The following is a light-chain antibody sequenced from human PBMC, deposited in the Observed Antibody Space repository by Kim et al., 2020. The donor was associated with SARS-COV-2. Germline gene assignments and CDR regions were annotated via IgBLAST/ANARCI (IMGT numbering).Light chain of an antibody. CDR1: HAIKNY. CDR2: DAS. V-gene: IGKV1-33*01. J-gene: IGKJ1*01. Sequence: DIQMTRSPSSLSASVGDRVTITCQASHAIKNYLNWYQQKPGKAPKLLIYDASTLETGVPSRFSGSASGTDFTFTITSLQAEDIATYYCQQYNNLPWTFGQGTKVDIK. CDR3: QQYNNLPWT.